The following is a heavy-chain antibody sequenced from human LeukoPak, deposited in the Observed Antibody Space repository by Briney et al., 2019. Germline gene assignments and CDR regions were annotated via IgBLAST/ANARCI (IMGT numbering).Heavy chain of an antibody. CDR2: INPKTGDT. D-gene: IGHD2-15*01. J-gene: IGHJ4*02. CDR3: ARCRISN. CDR1: GYTFTGYY. Sequence: ASVKVSCTASGYTFTGYYMHWVRQAPGQGPEWMAWINPKTGDTNYAQKFQGRLTLTRDTSINTTYMELTDPTSDDTGVFYCARCRISNWGQGTPLTVSS. V-gene: IGHV1-2*02.